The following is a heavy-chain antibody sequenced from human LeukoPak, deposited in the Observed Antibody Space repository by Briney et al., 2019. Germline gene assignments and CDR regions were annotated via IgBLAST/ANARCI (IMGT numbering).Heavy chain of an antibody. CDR1: GGSISSYY. CDR3: ASGRVRELLDY. CDR2: IYYSGST. D-gene: IGHD1-26*01. V-gene: IGHV4-59*01. J-gene: IGHJ4*02. Sequence: WRTLSLTCTVSGGSISSYYWSWIRQPPGKGLEWIGYIYYSGSTNYNPSLKSRVTISVDTSKNQFSLKLSSVTAADTAVYYCASGRVRELLDYWGQGTLVTVSS.